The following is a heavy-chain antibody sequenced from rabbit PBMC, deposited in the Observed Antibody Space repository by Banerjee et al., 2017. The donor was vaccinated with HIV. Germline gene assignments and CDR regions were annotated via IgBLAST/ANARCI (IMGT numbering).Heavy chain of an antibody. CDR3: ARGHAGSSWGLDL. J-gene: IGHJ3*01. CDR1: GIDFNKYYH. D-gene: IGHD4-2*01. Sequence: QSLEESGGDLVKPGASLTLTCTASGIDFNKYYHMCWVRQAPGKGLEWIACINTSSGNTVYASWAKGRFTISKTSSTTVTLQMTSLTAADTATYFCARGHAGSSWGLDLWGQGTLVTVS. V-gene: IGHV1S40*01. CDR2: INTSSGNT.